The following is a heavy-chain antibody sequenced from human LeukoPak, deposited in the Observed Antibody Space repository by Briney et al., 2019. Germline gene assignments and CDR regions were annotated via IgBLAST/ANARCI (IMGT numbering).Heavy chain of an antibody. CDR3: AILREAGGSGSYALASGYMDV. CDR2: IYPGDSDT. D-gene: IGHD3-10*01. J-gene: IGHJ6*03. V-gene: IGHV5-51*01. Sequence: GESLKISCKGSGYSFTSYWIGWVRQMPGKGLEWMGIIYPGDSDTRYSPSLQGQVTISADKSISTAYLQWSSLKASDTAMYYCAILREAGGSGSYALASGYMDVWGKGTTVTISS. CDR1: GYSFTSYW.